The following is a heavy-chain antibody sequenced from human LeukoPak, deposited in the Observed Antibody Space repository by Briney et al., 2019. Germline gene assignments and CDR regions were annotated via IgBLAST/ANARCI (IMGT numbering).Heavy chain of an antibody. CDR3: ALSGYSYGLVDY. Sequence: GGSLRLSCAAPGFTFSSYGMHWVRQAPGKGLEWVAFIRYDGSNKYYADSVKGRFTISRDNSKNTLYLQMNSLRAEDTAVYYCALSGYSYGLVDYWGQGTLVTVSS. CDR2: IRYDGSNK. J-gene: IGHJ4*02. D-gene: IGHD5-18*01. V-gene: IGHV3-30*02. CDR1: GFTFSSYG.